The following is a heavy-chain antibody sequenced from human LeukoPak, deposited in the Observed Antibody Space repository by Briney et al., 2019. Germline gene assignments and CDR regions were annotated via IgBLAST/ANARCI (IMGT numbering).Heavy chain of an antibody. Sequence: GGSLRLSCTASGFTLSTNYMSWVRQAPGKGLEWVSVIYSGGSIYYADSVKGRFTISRDNSKNTLYLQMDGPRADDTAVYYCAKEVEVSPGPDYWGQGTLVTVSS. D-gene: IGHD2-15*01. J-gene: IGHJ4*02. CDR1: GFTLSTNY. CDR2: IYSGGSI. CDR3: AKEVEVSPGPDY. V-gene: IGHV3-66*01.